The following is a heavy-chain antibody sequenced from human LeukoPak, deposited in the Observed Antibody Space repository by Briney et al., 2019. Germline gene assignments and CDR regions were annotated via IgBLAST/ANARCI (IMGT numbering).Heavy chain of an antibody. V-gene: IGHV2-5*02. Sequence: KESGPTLVKPTQTLTLTCTFSGFSLSTSGVGVGWIRQPPGKALEWLAVIYWDDDKRYSPSLKSRLTITKDTSKSQVVLIMTNMDPVDTATYYCAHSHIVGVPAAIYFGYWGQGTLVTVSS. CDR1: GFSLSTSGVG. D-gene: IGHD2-2*01. J-gene: IGHJ4*02. CDR3: AHSHIVGVPAAIYFGY. CDR2: IYWDDDK.